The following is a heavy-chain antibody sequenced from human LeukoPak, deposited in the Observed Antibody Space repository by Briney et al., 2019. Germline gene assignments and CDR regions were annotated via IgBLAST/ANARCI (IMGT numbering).Heavy chain of an antibody. J-gene: IGHJ4*02. CDR3: ARVERLGVAVVVFDY. D-gene: IGHD6-19*01. Sequence: PSETLSLTCTVSGGSISSYYWSWIRQPPGKGLEWIGSIYYSGSTYYNPSLKSRVTISVDTSKNQFSLKLSSVTAADTAVYYCARVERLGVAVVVFDYWGQGTLVTVSS. V-gene: IGHV4-39*07. CDR2: IYYSGST. CDR1: GGSISSYY.